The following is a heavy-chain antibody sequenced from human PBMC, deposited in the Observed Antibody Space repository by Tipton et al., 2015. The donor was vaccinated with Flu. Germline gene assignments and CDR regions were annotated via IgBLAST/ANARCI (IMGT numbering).Heavy chain of an antibody. V-gene: IGHV5-51*01. Sequence: VQLVQSGAEVKKPGESLTISCKGSGYDFTKYWIGWVRQMPGKGLEWMGIIYGDDSDTRYSPSLEGQVTISVDKSITTAHLHWSSLKASDTGMYYCARTTGGGLTGIWYFDLWGRGTLVSVSS. CDR1: GYDFTKYW. CDR2: IYGDDSDT. D-gene: IGHD3-16*01. J-gene: IGHJ2*01. CDR3: ARTTGGGLTGIWYFDL.